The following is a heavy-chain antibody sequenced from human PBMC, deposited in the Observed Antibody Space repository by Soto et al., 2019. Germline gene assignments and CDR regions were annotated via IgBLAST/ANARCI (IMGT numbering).Heavy chain of an antibody. CDR3: AKDFTVTTSSLDP. D-gene: IGHD4-17*01. CDR2: ISYDGSNK. J-gene: IGHJ5*02. Sequence: GGSLRLSCAASGFTFSSYGMHWVRQAPGKGLEWVAVISYDGSNKYYADSVKGRFTISRDNSKNTLYLQMNSLRAEDTAVYYCAKDFTVTTSSLDPWGQGTLVTSPQ. CDR1: GFTFSSYG. V-gene: IGHV3-30*18.